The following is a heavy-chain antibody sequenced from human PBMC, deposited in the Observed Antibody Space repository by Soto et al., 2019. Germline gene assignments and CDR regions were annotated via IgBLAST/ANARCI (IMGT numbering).Heavy chain of an antibody. Sequence: GGSLRLSCAASGFTFSSYGMHWVRQAPGKGLEWVAVIWYDGSNKYYADSVKGRFTISRDNSKNTLYLQMNSLRAEDTAVYYCARGALYGDVRRYFDFCGQGTLVTVSS. J-gene: IGHJ4*02. CDR3: ARGALYGDVRRYFDF. D-gene: IGHD4-17*01. CDR1: GFTFSSYG. V-gene: IGHV3-33*01. CDR2: IWYDGSNK.